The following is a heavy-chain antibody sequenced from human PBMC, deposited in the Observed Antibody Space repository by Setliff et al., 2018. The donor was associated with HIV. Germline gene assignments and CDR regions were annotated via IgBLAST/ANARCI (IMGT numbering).Heavy chain of an antibody. J-gene: IGHJ6*02. CDR2: ISNIGSTI. CDR1: GFTFSSYE. Sequence: PGGSLRLSCAASGFTFSSYEMNWVRQAPGKGLEWVSYISNIGSTIYYADSVKGRFTISRDNAKNSLYLQMNSLRAEDSAAYYCAMIPYYCYYAMDVWGQGTTVTVSS. D-gene: IGHD2-2*02. V-gene: IGHV3-48*03. CDR3: AMIPYYCYYAMDV.